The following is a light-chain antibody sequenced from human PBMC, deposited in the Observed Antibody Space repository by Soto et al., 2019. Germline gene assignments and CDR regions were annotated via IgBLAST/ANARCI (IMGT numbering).Light chain of an antibody. V-gene: IGKV1-9*01. CDR2: AAS. J-gene: IGKJ2*01. CDR3: QQLNSYPYT. CDR1: QAISSY. Sequence: DIQLTQSPSFLSTSVGDRVTITCRASQAISSYLAWYQQKPGKAPKLLIYAASTLQSGVPSRLSGTGSGTEFTLTISSLQPEDFATYYCQQLNSYPYTFGQGTKLEIK.